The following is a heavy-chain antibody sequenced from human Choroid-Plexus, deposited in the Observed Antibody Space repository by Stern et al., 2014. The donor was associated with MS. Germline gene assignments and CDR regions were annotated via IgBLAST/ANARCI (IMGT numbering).Heavy chain of an antibody. V-gene: IGHV3-30*18. J-gene: IGHJ5*02. CDR1: GFTFGSCA. CDR3: AKDRQYLTYFFDH. D-gene: IGHD2/OR15-2a*01. Sequence: VQLVESRGGVVQPGRPLRLSCVASGFTFGSCAMHWVRQAPGKGLEWVAGVSYDGSNKDYADSVKGRFTISRDNSQNTLYMQMSSLRPEDTAVYYCAKDRQYLTYFFDHWGQGSLVTVSS. CDR2: VSYDGSNK.